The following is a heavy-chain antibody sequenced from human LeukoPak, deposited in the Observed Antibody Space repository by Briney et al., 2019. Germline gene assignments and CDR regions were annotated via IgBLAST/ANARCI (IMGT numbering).Heavy chain of an antibody. CDR2: ISGSGGST. CDR1: GFAFNSYD. V-gene: IGHV3-23*01. J-gene: IGHJ5*02. CDR3: AKAPEYSSSSVSWFDP. Sequence: GGSLRLSCAASGFAFNSYDMTWVRRAPGKGLEWVSAISGSGGSTYYADSVKGRFTISRDNSKNTLYLQMNSLRAEDTAVYYCAKAPEYSSSSVSWFDPWGQGTLVTVSS. D-gene: IGHD6-6*01.